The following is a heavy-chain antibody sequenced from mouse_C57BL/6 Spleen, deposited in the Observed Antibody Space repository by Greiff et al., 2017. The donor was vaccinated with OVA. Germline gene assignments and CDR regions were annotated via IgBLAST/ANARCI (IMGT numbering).Heavy chain of an antibody. CDR1: GYTFTSYW. D-gene: IGHD4-1*01. J-gene: IGHJ1*03. Sequence: QVQLKQPGTELVKPGASVKLSCKASGYTFTSYWMHWVKQRPGQGLEWIGNINPSNGGTNYNEKFKGKATLTVDKSSSTAYMQLSSLTSEDSAVYYCARELANWDWYFDVWGTGTTVTVSS. CDR2: INPSNGGT. V-gene: IGHV1-53*01. CDR3: ARELANWDWYFDV.